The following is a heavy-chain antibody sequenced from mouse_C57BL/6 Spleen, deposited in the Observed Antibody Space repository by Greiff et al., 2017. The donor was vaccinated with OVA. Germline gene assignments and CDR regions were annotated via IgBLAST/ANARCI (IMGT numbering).Heavy chain of an antibody. D-gene: IGHD1-1*01. CDR3: ARGVATREMDY. CDR1: GYAFSSSW. J-gene: IGHJ4*01. CDR2: IYPGDGDT. Sequence: VQLVESGPELVKPGASVKISCKASGYAFSSSWMNWVKQRPGKGLEWIGRIYPGDGDTNYNGKFKGKATLTADKSSSTAYMQLSSLTSEDSAVYFCARGVATREMDYWGQGTSVTVSS. V-gene: IGHV1-82*01.